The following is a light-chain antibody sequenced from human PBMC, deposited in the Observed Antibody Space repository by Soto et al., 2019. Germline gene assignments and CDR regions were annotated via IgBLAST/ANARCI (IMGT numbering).Light chain of an antibody. J-gene: IGKJ1*01. CDR2: AAS. Sequence: DIQMTQSPSSLSASVGDRVTITCRASQGVRNGLGWYQQKPGKAPKRLIYAASSLQSGVPSRFSGSGSGTEFTLTISSLQPEDFATYYCLQHNYYPWTFGQGTKVEIK. CDR3: LQHNYYPWT. CDR1: QGVRNG. V-gene: IGKV1-17*01.